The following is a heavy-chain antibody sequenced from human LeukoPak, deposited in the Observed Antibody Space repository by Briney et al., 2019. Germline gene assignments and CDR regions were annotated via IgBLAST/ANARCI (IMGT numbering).Heavy chain of an antibody. V-gene: IGHV3-74*01. CDR1: GFTLSHYW. CDR3: ARGGYPGAFDY. D-gene: IGHD5-12*01. J-gene: IGHJ4*02. Sequence: GGSLRLSCAASGFTLSHYWMHWVRQGPGKGLVWVSLIQNDGSTTNYADSVKGRFTISRDIAKNALYLQMNSLRDEDTAVYYCARGGYPGAFDYWGRGTLVTVSS. CDR2: IQNDGSTT.